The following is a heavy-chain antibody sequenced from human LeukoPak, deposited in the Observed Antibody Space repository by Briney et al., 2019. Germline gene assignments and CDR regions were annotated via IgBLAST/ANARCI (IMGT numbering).Heavy chain of an antibody. CDR3: ARGEHGSGSYQP. V-gene: IGHV3-74*01. CDR2: INRDGSST. CDR1: GFTFSSYW. J-gene: IGHJ5*02. D-gene: IGHD3-10*01. Sequence: GGSLRLSCAASGFTFSSYWMHWVRQAPGKGLVWVSRINRDGSSTNYADSVKGRFTISRDNAKNTLYLQMNSLRAEDTAVYYCARGEHGSGSYQPWGQGTLVTVSS.